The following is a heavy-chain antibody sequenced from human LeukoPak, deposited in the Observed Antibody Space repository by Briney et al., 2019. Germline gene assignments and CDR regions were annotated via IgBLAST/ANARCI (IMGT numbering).Heavy chain of an antibody. Sequence: SGTLYLTCAVSSGSISSSNWWSRVRQPPGKGLEWIGEIYHSGSTNYNPSLKSRVTISVDKSKNQFSLKLSSVTAADTAVYYCASFSSGWPRPGYWGQGTLVTVSS. J-gene: IGHJ4*02. V-gene: IGHV4-4*02. CDR2: IYHSGST. CDR1: SGSISSSNW. D-gene: IGHD6-19*01. CDR3: ASFSSGWPRPGY.